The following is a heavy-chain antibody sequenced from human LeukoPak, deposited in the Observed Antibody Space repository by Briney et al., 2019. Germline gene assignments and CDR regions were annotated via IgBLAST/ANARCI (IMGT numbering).Heavy chain of an antibody. CDR2: ISYDGTNE. V-gene: IGHV3-33*05. CDR1: GFTFSLYG. D-gene: IGHD3-9*01. CDR3: ARDPGSYYDILTGYYAAFDI. J-gene: IGHJ3*02. Sequence: GGSLRLSCAASGFTFSLYGMHWVRQAPGKGLEWVAVISYDGTNEYYADSVKGRFTISRDNSRDTLYLQMNSLRAEDTAVYYCARDPGSYYDILTGYYAAFDIWGQGTMVTVSS.